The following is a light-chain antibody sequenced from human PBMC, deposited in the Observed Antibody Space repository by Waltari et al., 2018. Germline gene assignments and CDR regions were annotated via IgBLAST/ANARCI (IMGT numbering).Light chain of an antibody. CDR3: QQYNTYYS. CDR1: QSVATN. J-gene: IGKJ2*01. CDR2: EAS. V-gene: IGKV3-15*01. Sequence: IVMTQSPATLSVSPGEGATLSCRASQSVATNLAWYHQKPGQGPRLLISEASTRVAGIPARFSGRGSGTEFTLTISSLQSEDFAVYYCQQYNTYYSFGQGTRLEIK.